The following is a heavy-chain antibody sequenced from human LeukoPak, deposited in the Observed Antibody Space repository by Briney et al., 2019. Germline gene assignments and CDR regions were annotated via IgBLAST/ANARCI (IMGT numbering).Heavy chain of an antibody. J-gene: IGHJ4*02. V-gene: IGHV3-7*03. CDR1: GFTFSSYW. CDR2: IKRDGSEK. D-gene: IGHD3-22*01. CDR3: ARDPLDYYDSSGTLFDY. Sequence: GGSLRLSCAASGFTFSSYWMSWVRQAPGKGLEWVANIKRDGSEKYYVDSVKGRFTISRDNAKNSLYLQMNSLRAEDTAVYYCARDPLDYYDSSGTLFDYWGQGTLVTVSS.